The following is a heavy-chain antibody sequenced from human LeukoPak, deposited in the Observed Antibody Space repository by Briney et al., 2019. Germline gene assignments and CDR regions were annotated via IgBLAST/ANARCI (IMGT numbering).Heavy chain of an antibody. CDR1: GYTFTDYY. D-gene: IGHD3-22*01. CDR3: ARIYDSSGYQKYYFNY. Sequence: ASVKVSCKASGYTFTDYYMHWVRQAPGQGLEWMGWINPNSGGTNYAQKFQGRVTMTRDTSISTAYMDLSSLRSDDTAVYYCARIYDSSGYQKYYFNYWGQGTLVTVSS. J-gene: IGHJ4*02. V-gene: IGHV1-2*02. CDR2: INPNSGGT.